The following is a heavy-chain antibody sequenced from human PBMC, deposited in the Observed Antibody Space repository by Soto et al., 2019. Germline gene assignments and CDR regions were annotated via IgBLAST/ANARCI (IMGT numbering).Heavy chain of an antibody. CDR2: ISSSSSYI. D-gene: IGHD6-13*01. CDR3: ARHPERIAQIGWFDP. CDR1: GFTFSNYN. J-gene: IGHJ5*02. Sequence: VASLRLSSASSGFTFSNYNMNWVRQAPGKGLEWVSSISSSSSYIYYADSVKGRFTISRDNAKNSLYLQMNSLRAEDTAVYYCARHPERIAQIGWFDPRGQGT. V-gene: IGHV3-21*01.